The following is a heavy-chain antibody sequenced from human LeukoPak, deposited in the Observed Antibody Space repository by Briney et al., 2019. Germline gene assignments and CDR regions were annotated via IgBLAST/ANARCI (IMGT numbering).Heavy chain of an antibody. CDR1: GGSISSSSYY. V-gene: IGHV4-39*01. Sequence: SETLSLTCTVSGGSISSSSYYWGWIRQPPGKGLEWIGSIYYSGSTYYNPSLKSRVTISVDTSKNQFPLKLSSVTAADTAVYYCATSLDGYNNYWGQGTLVTVSS. CDR3: ATSLDGYNNY. J-gene: IGHJ4*02. D-gene: IGHD5-24*01. CDR2: IYYSGST.